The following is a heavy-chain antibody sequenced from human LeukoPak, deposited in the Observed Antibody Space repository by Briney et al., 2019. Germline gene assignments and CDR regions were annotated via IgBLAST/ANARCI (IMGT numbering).Heavy chain of an antibody. D-gene: IGHD3-22*01. V-gene: IGHV3-43*02. Sequence: PGGSLRLSCAASGFTFDDYAMHCVRQAPGKGLEWVSLISGDGGSTYYADSVKGRFTISRDNSKNSLYLQMNSLRTEDTALYYCAKVALDYYYDSSGSPFDYWGQGTLVTVSS. CDR1: GFTFDDYA. J-gene: IGHJ4*02. CDR3: AKVALDYYYDSSGSPFDY. CDR2: ISGDGGST.